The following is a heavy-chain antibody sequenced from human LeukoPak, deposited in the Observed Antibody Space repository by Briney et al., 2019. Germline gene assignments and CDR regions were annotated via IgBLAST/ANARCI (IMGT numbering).Heavy chain of an antibody. CDR1: GYTFTSYY. V-gene: IGHV1-46*01. D-gene: IGHD3-9*01. J-gene: IGHJ4*02. CDR3: ARVGSYYDILTGLWY. Sequence: ASVKVSCKASGYTFTSYYMHWVRQAPGQGLEWMGIINPSGGGTSYAQKFQGRVTMTRDTSTSTVYMELSSLRSEDTAVYYCARVGSYYDILTGLWYWGQGTLVTVSS. CDR2: INPSGGGT.